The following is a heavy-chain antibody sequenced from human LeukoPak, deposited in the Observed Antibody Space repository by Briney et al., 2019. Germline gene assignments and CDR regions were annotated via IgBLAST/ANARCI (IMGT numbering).Heavy chain of an antibody. CDR1: GFTFNIYA. D-gene: IGHD6-6*01. J-gene: IGHJ4*02. CDR2: MCGSAGCT. V-gene: IGHV3-23*01. Sequence: PGGSLRLSCAASGFTFNIYAMSWVRQAPGKGLEWVASMCGSAGCTYYADSVKGRFTISRDNSKNILYLQMNSLRDEDTAIYYRAKLAYSSSSSVDYWGQGTPFTVSS. CDR3: AKLAYSSSSSVDY.